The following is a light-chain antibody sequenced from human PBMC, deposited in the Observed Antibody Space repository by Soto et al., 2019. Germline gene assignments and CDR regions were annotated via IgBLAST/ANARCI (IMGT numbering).Light chain of an antibody. V-gene: IGKV3-15*01. CDR3: QQYNNLPSA. CDR1: QSVSTT. J-gene: IGKJ4*01. CDR2: EAS. Sequence: EIVMTQSPATLSVSPGERVTLSCRASQSVSTTLAWYQQKPGQAPRLLIYEASTRATGIPARFSGSGSGTEFTLTISSLQSEDSALYYCQQYNNLPSAFGGGTKVEIK.